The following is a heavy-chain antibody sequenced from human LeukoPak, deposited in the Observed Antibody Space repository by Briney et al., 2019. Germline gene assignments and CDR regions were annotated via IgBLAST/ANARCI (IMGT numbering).Heavy chain of an antibody. CDR2: ISGSGGST. CDR1: GFTFSSYA. Sequence: PVGSPRLSCEASGFTFSSYAMSWVRQAPGKGLEWVSAISGSGGSTYYADSVKGRFTISRDNSKNTLYLQMNSLRAEDTAVYYCAKLTGELLNYYYYYYMDVWGKGTTVTVSS. J-gene: IGHJ6*03. V-gene: IGHV3-23*01. D-gene: IGHD1-26*01. CDR3: AKLTGELLNYYYYYYMDV.